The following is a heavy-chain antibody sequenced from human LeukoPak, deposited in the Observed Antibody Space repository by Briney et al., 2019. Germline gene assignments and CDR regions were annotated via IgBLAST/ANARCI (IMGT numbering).Heavy chain of an antibody. CDR2: INPNSGGT. Sequence: ASVTVSFKASGYTFTDYYMHWVRQAPGQGGERMGWINPNSGGTNYAQKFQGRVTMPRATSISTAYMELSRLRSDDTAVYYCARSTGTTSSFDYWGQGTLVTVSS. J-gene: IGHJ4*02. CDR3: ARSTGTTSSFDY. V-gene: IGHV1-2*02. D-gene: IGHD1-1*01. CDR1: GYTFTDYY.